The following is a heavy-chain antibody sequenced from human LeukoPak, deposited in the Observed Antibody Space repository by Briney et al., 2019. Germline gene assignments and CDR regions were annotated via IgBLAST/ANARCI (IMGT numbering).Heavy chain of an antibody. CDR3: ARRSNYYDSSGYYYVNYFDY. Sequence: GASVKVSCKASGYTFTSYDINWVRQATGQGLEWMGWMNPNSGNTGYAQKFQGRVTMTRNTSISTAYMELSSLRSEDTAVYYCARRSNYYDSSGYYYVNYFDYWGQGTLVTVSS. J-gene: IGHJ4*02. CDR1: GYTFTSYD. V-gene: IGHV1-8*01. CDR2: MNPNSGNT. D-gene: IGHD3-22*01.